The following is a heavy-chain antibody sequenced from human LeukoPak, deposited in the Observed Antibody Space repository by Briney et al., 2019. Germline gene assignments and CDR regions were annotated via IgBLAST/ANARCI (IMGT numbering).Heavy chain of an antibody. J-gene: IGHJ6*03. CDR1: GYTFTGYY. CDR3: ARERYDSYYYMDV. CDR2: INPNSGGT. D-gene: IGHD3-3*01. V-gene: IGHV1-2*02. Sequence: ASVKVSCKASGYTFTGYYMHWVRQAPGQGLEWMGWINPNSGGTNYAQKFQGRVTMTRDTSISTAYMELSRLRSDDTAVYYCARERYDSYYYMDVWGKGTTVTVSS.